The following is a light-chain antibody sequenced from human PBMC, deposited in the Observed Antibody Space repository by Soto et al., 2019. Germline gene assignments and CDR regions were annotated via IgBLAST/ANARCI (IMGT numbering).Light chain of an antibody. CDR2: DAS. CDR1: QSVFDF. Sequence: EIVLTQSPATLSLSPGERATLSCGASQSVFDFLDWLQQKPGQAPRVLIYDASKRAAGIPDRFSGSGSETHFTLTISSLEPEDFGVYYCQPRSRWPLTLGTGIKVDI. CDR3: QPRSRWPLT. J-gene: IGKJ3*01. V-gene: IGKV3-11*01.